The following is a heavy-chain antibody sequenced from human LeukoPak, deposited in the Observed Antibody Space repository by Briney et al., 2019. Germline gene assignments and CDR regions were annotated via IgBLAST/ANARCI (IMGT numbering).Heavy chain of an antibody. CDR2: ISSSSSTI. V-gene: IGHV3-48*01. D-gene: IGHD1-1*01. CDR1: GFTFSSYS. CDR3: AGQNWHDADLDY. J-gene: IGHJ4*02. Sequence: GGSLRLSCATSGFTFSSYSMNWVRQAPGKGLEWASYISSSSSTIYYADSVKGRFTISRDNAKNSLYLQMNSLRAEDTAVYYCAGQNWHDADLDYWGQGTLVTVSS.